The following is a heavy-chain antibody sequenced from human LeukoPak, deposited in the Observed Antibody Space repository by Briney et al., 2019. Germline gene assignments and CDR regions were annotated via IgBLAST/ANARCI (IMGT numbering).Heavy chain of an antibody. CDR2: ISSSSSYT. CDR1: GFTFSDYY. D-gene: IGHD3-9*01. V-gene: IGHV3-11*06. CDR3: AREGNDILTGYPDYFDY. J-gene: IGHJ4*02. Sequence: PGGSLRLSCAASGFTFSDYYMSWIRQAPGKGLEWVSYISSSSSYTNYADSVKGRFTISRDNAKNPPYLQMNSLRAEDTAVYYCAREGNDILTGYPDYFDYWGQGTLVTVSS.